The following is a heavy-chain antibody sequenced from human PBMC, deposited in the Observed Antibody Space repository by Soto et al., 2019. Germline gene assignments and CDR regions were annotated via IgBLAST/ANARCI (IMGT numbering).Heavy chain of an antibody. Sequence: PGGSLRLSCGASGFTFSSYSINWVRQAPGKGLEWVSSISSSSSYIYYADSVKGRFTISRDNAKNSLYLQMNSLRAEDTAVYYCARDKPVYYDFWGGPDYWGQGTLVTVSS. CDR3: ARDKPVYYDFWGGPDY. D-gene: IGHD3-3*01. J-gene: IGHJ4*02. V-gene: IGHV3-21*01. CDR2: ISSSSSYI. CDR1: GFTFSSYS.